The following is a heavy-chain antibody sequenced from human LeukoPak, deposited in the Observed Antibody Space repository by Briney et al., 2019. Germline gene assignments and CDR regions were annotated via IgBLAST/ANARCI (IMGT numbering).Heavy chain of an antibody. CDR3: AKVRSPRSWLVGTAFDY. CDR2: ISYDGSNK. D-gene: IGHD6-19*01. J-gene: IGHJ4*02. Sequence: GGSLRPSCAASGFTFSSYGMHWVRQAPGKGLEWVAVISYDGSNKYYADSVKGRFTISRDNSKNTLYLQMNSLRAEDTAVYYCAKVRSPRSWLVGTAFDYWGQGTLVTVSS. CDR1: GFTFSSYG. V-gene: IGHV3-30*18.